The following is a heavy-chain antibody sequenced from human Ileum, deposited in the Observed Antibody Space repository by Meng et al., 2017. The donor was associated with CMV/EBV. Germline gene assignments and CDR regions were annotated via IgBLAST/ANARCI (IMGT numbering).Heavy chain of an antibody. V-gene: IGHV3-7*01. J-gene: IGHJ4*01. CDR2: IKFDGSEK. D-gene: IGHD5-18*01. CDR1: GFTFSSYW. Sequence: GESLKISCAASGFTFSSYWMSWVRQSPGKGLDWVARIKFDGSEKQYVDSVKGRFTISRDNAKNSLYLQMNSLRAEDTAVYYCVRDGGYRYDSALRNHYFDYWGHGTQVTSYS. CDR3: VRDGGYRYDSALRNHYFDY.